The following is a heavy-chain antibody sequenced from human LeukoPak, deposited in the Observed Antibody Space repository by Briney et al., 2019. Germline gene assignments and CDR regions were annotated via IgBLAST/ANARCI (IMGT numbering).Heavy chain of an antibody. CDR2: IIPTLGIA. D-gene: IGHD5-24*01. J-gene: IGHJ4*02. CDR3: AREPSRDGYTLYCFDF. V-gene: IGHV1-69*04. Sequence: ASVKVSCKASGDSFSIYSISWVRQAPGQGLEWMGRIIPTLGIANYAQKFQGRVTITADRSTSTAYMELSSLRSEGTAVYYCAREPSRDGYTLYCFDFWGQGTLVTVSS. CDR1: GDSFSIYS.